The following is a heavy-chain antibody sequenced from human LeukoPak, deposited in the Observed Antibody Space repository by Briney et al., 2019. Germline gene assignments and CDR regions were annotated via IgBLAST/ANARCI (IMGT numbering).Heavy chain of an antibody. CDR2: INSDGTTT. Sequence: GSLRLSCAASGFTFNNYCMHWVRQTPEKGLVWVAHINSDGTTTTYADSVKGRFTISRDNARNTVYLQMNSLRAEDTAVYHCVRAWLYRTSTWFDPWGQGTLVTVSS. J-gene: IGHJ5*02. D-gene: IGHD5-24*01. V-gene: IGHV3-74*01. CDR3: VRAWLYRTSTWFDP. CDR1: GFTFNNYC.